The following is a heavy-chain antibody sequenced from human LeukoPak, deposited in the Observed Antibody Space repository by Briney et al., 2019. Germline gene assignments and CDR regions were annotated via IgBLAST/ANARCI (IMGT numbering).Heavy chain of an antibody. CDR3: TGHYYGSGSYHYGMDV. Sequence: PGGSLRLSCAASGFTFSSYWMHWVRQAPGKGLVWVSRINSDGSSTSYADSVKGRFTISRDNAKNTLYLQMNSLRAEDTAVYYCTGHYYGSGSYHYGMDVWGQGTTVTVSS. CDR2: INSDGSST. J-gene: IGHJ6*02. V-gene: IGHV3-74*01. CDR1: GFTFSSYW. D-gene: IGHD3-10*01.